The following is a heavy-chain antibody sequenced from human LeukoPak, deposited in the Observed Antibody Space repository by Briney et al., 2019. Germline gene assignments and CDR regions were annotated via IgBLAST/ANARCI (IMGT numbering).Heavy chain of an antibody. CDR3: ARDMQTWPRFPDY. D-gene: IGHD5-12*01. Sequence: GGSLRLSCGASGFSFSNYAMSWVRQAPGKGLEWVSGISDSGSTAFYADSVKGRFTSSRDNPKNTLYLQINSLRAEDTAVYYCARDMQTWPRFPDYWGQGTLVTVSS. CDR2: ISDSGSTA. V-gene: IGHV3-23*01. CDR1: GFSFSNYA. J-gene: IGHJ4*02.